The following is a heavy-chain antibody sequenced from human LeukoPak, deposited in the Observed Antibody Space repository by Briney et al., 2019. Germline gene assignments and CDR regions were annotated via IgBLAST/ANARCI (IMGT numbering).Heavy chain of an antibody. V-gene: IGHV1-46*01. CDR2: INPSGGST. J-gene: IGHJ5*02. D-gene: IGHD6-13*01. CDR1: GYTFTSYY. Sequence: GASVKVSCKASGYTFTSYYMHWVRQAPGQGLEWMGIINPSGGSTSYAQKFQGRVTMTRDMSTSTVYMELSSLRSEDTAVYYCARDEVLVAAAGNGYAWFDPWGQGTLVTVSS. CDR3: ARDEVLVAAAGNGYAWFDP.